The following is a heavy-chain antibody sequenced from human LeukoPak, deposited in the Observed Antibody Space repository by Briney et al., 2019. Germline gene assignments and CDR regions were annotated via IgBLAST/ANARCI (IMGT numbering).Heavy chain of an antibody. V-gene: IGHV3-23*01. CDR2: IEYSETST. CDR1: GFTLSSYE. Sequence: GGSLRLSCTVSGFTLSSYEMSWIRQAPGKGLEWVSSIEYSETSTHYADSVKGRFTISRDNAKNSLYLQMNSLRAEDTAVYYCARDRGRDTAMVTGGFDPWGQGTLVTVSS. J-gene: IGHJ5*02. CDR3: ARDRGRDTAMVTGGFDP. D-gene: IGHD5-18*01.